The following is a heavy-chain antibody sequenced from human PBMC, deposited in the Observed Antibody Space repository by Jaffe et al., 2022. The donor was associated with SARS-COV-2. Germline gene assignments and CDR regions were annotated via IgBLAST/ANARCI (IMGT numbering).Heavy chain of an antibody. CDR2: KYTGGSN. Sequence: QVQLHESGPGLVRPSETLSLTCTVSGDSVSSGNYYWTWIRQPAGKGLQWIGRKYTGGSNFYNPSLNSRVAISVDTSKNQFALKLSAVTAADTAVYYCAALRATYDDSWSAYSNPGLIEHWGQGTLVTVS. CDR1: GDSVSSGNYY. J-gene: IGHJ5*02. V-gene: IGHV4-61*02. CDR3: AALRATYDDSWSAYSNPGLIEH. D-gene: IGHD3-3*01.